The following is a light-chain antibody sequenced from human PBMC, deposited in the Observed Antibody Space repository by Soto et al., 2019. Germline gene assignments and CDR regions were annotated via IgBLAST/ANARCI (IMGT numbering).Light chain of an antibody. V-gene: IGKV3-15*01. Sequence: EIVMTQSPAILSVSPGERATLFCRASQSVRSNFLAWYQHKPGQAPRLLIHGASTRATGVPARFSGSAPETEFTLTISSLQSEDFAVYYCQQYSAWPLTFGGGTKVEIK. J-gene: IGKJ4*01. CDR1: QSVRSN. CDR2: GAS. CDR3: QQYSAWPLT.